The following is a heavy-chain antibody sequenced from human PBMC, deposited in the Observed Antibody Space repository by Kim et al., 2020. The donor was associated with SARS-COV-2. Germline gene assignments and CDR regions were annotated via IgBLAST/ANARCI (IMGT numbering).Heavy chain of an antibody. CDR3: ARAYGSGSYFVPHFDY. V-gene: IGHV4-59*01. D-gene: IGHD3-10*01. Sequence: SLKGRVTKSLDTSKNRFSLRLSSVTAADTAVYYCARAYGSGSYFVPHFDYWGQGTLVTVSS. J-gene: IGHJ4*02.